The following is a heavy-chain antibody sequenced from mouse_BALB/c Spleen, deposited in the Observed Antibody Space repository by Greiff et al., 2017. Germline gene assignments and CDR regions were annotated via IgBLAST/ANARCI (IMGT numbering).Heavy chain of an antibody. CDR1: GYTFSSYW. V-gene: IGHV1-9*01. Sequence: VKLVESGAELMKPGASVKISCKATGYTFSSYWIEWVKQRPGHGLEWIGEILPGSGSTNYNEKFKGKATFTADTSSNTAYMQLSSLTSEDSAVYYCAREGGNHWYFDVWGAGTTVTVSS. D-gene: IGHD1-1*02. CDR3: AREGGNHWYFDV. J-gene: IGHJ1*01. CDR2: ILPGSGST.